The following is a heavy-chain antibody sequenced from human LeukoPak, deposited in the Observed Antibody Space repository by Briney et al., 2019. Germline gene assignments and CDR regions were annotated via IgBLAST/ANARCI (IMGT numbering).Heavy chain of an antibody. CDR3: AKDHANTPVVTN. CDR1: GFTFSSYA. V-gene: IGHV3-23*01. CDR2: ISATGSTT. J-gene: IGHJ4*02. D-gene: IGHD2-21*02. Sequence: GGSLRLSCAASGFTFSSYAMSWVRQAPGKGLESVSLISATGSTTYYAESVRGRFTISRDNSKNTLYLQMNTLRVDDTAIYYCAKDHANTPVVTNWGQGILVSVSS.